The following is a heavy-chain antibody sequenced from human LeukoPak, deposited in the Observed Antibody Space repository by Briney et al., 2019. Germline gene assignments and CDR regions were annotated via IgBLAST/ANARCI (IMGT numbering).Heavy chain of an antibody. J-gene: IGHJ4*02. V-gene: IGHV3-33*01. Sequence: PGRSLRLSCAASGFTFSSYGMHWVRQAPGKGLEGVAVIWYDGSNKYYADSVKGRFTISRDNSKNTLYLQMNSLRAEDTAVYYCARDRTYCTNGVCYLFDYWGQGTLVTVSS. CDR3: ARDRTYCTNGVCYLFDY. CDR1: GFTFSSYG. D-gene: IGHD2-8*01. CDR2: IWYDGSNK.